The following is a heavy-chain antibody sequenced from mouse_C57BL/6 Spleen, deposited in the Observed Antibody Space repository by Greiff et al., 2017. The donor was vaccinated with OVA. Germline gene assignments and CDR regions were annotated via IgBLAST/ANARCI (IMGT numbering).Heavy chain of an antibody. CDR1: GYTFTDYY. CDR2: INPYNGGT. V-gene: IGHV1-19*01. D-gene: IGHD2-4*01. J-gene: IGHJ3*01. Sequence: VQLKQSGPVLVKPGASVKMSCKASGYTFTDYYMNWVKQSHGKSLEWIGVINPYNGGTSYNQKFKGKATLTVDKSSSTAYMELNSLTSEDSAVYYCARSGLRHAWFAYWGQGTLVTVSA. CDR3: ARSGLRHAWFAY.